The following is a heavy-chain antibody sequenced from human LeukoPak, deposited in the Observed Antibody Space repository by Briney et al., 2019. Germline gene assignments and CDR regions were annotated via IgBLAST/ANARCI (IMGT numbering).Heavy chain of an antibody. Sequence: SETLSLTCTVSGGSISSYYWSWIRQPPGKGLEWIGYIYYSGSTNYNPSLKSRVTISVDTSKNQFSLKLSSVTAADTAVYYCAANYVWHSGFYYYYYMDVWGKGTTVTVSS. J-gene: IGHJ6*03. CDR2: IYYSGST. CDR1: GGSISSYY. D-gene: IGHD3-16*01. CDR3: AANYVWHSGFYYYYYMDV. V-gene: IGHV4-59*01.